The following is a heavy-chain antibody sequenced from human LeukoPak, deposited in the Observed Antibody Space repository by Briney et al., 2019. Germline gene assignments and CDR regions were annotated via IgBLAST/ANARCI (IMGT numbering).Heavy chain of an antibody. D-gene: IGHD3-3*01. Sequence: GGSLRLSCTASGLTLSNYWMIWVRQAPGKGLQWVAKIKQDGSEKYYVDSVKGRFTISRDNAENSLYLQMNSLRAEDTAVYYCAKGDFWSGYSFSWGQGTLVTVSS. CDR3: AKGDFWSGYSFS. CDR1: GLTLSNYW. CDR2: IKQDGSEK. J-gene: IGHJ1*01. V-gene: IGHV3-7*03.